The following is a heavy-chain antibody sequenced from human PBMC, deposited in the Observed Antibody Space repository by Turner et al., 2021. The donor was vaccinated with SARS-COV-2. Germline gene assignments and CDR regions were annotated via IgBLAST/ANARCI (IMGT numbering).Heavy chain of an antibody. V-gene: IGHV4-39*01. CDR1: GYSLNNHNYY. D-gene: IGHD3-3*01. CDR2: IFYNGNT. Sequence: QLQLQESGPGLVKPSETLSLTCIVSGYSLNNHNYYWGWIRQPPGKGLEWIGRIFYNGNTVYNPSLKTRVTMSINTSNNQFSLRLNSVTAADTAVYYCARRYDFWSGFEYFFDHWGQGIRVTVSS. J-gene: IGHJ4*02. CDR3: ARRYDFWSGFEYFFDH.